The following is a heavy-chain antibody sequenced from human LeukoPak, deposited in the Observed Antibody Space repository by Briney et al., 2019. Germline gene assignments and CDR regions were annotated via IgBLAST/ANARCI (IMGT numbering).Heavy chain of an antibody. V-gene: IGHV3-23*01. D-gene: IGHD3-3*01. J-gene: IGHJ4*02. CDR3: AKDHYWSIDY. CDR2: ISGGGAGT. Sequence: GGSLRLSCAASGFTFSDYAMSWVRQAPGKGLQWLSAISGGGAGTYYADSVKGRFTISRDNSKNTLYLQMNSLRAEDTGVYYCAKDHYWSIDYWGRGTLVTVSS. CDR1: GFTFSDYA.